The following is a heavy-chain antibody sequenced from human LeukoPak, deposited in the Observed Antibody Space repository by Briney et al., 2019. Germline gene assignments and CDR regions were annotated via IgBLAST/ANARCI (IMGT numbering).Heavy chain of an antibody. CDR2: IKTNTAGGGGTT. Sequence: PGGSPRLSCTASGFTFSNAWMSWVRQAPGEGLEWVSRIKTNTAGGGGTTDYAAPVKGRFTISRDDSKNTLYLQMNSLKTEDTAVYYCTTNDAFDIWGQGTMVTVSS. V-gene: IGHV3-15*01. CDR1: GFTFSNAW. J-gene: IGHJ3*02. CDR3: TTNDAFDI.